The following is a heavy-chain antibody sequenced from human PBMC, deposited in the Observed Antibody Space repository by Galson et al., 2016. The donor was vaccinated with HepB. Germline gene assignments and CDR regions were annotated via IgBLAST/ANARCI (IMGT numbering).Heavy chain of an antibody. D-gene: IGHD2-21*02. CDR2: IYKTATP. Sequence: SETLSLTCNVSGGSISSYFWSWIRQPPGKGLEWIGCIYKTATPNYSPSLHSRVTLSVDTTKNQFSLKLGSVTAADTAIYYFARGVTGTPYFDFWGQGALVTVSS. CDR3: ARGVTGTPYFDF. V-gene: IGHV4-59*01. J-gene: IGHJ4*02. CDR1: GGSISSYF.